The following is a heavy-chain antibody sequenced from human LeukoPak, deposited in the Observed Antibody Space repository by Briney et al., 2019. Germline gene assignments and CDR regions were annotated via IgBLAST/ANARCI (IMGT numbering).Heavy chain of an antibody. CDR1: GYTFTGYY. Sequence: GASVKVSCKASGYTFTGYYMHWVRQAPGQGLEWMGWINPNSGGTNYAQKFQGRVTMTRDTSISTGYMELSRLGSDDTAVYYCARDLPNYYDSSGRGRADVFYWGQGTLVTVSS. CDR3: ARDLPNYYDSSGRGRADVFY. CDR2: INPNSGGT. J-gene: IGHJ4*02. V-gene: IGHV1-2*02. D-gene: IGHD3-22*01.